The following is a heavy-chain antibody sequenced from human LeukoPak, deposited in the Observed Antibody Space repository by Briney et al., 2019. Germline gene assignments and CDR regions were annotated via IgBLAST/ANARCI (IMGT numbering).Heavy chain of an antibody. D-gene: IGHD5-12*01. CDR2: INPSGGST. J-gene: IGHJ6*02. V-gene: IGHV1-46*01. CDR3: ASPSGYSGYDSYYGMDV. Sequence: ASVKVSCKASGYTFTSYYMHWVRQAPGQGLEWMGIINPSGGSTSYAQKFQGRVTMTRDTSTSTVYMELSSLRSEDTAVYYCASPSGYSGYDSYYGMDVWGQGTTVTVSS. CDR1: GYTFTSYY.